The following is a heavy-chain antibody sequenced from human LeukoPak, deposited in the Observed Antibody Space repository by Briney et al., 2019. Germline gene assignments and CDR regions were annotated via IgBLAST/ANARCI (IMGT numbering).Heavy chain of an antibody. V-gene: IGHV3-23*01. CDR3: AKPGPYTYYDSSGYYYPFDY. D-gene: IGHD3-22*01. CDR1: GFTFSSYA. J-gene: IGHJ4*02. Sequence: GGSLRLSCAASGFTFSSYAMSWVRQPPGKGLEWVSAISGSGDSTYYADSVKGRFTISRDNSKNTLFLQMNSLRAEDTAVYYCAKPGPYTYYDSSGYYYPFDYWGQGTLVTVSS. CDR2: ISGSGDST.